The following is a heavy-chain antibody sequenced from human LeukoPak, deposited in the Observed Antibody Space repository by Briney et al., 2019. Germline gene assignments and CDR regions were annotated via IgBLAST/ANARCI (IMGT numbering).Heavy chain of an antibody. D-gene: IGHD1-14*01. J-gene: IGHJ3*02. CDR1: GGTFSSYA. CDR2: IIPILGIA. V-gene: IGHV1-69*04. Sequence: ASVKVSCKASGGTFSSYAISWVRQAPGQGLEWMGRIIPILGIANYAQKLQGRVTITADKSTSTAYMELSSLRSEDTAVYYCARARKGHDAFDIWGQGTMVTVSS. CDR3: ARARKGHDAFDI.